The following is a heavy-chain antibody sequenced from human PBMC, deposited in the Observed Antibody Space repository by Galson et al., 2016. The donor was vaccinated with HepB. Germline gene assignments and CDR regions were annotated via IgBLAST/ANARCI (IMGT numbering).Heavy chain of an antibody. V-gene: IGHV3-64D*08. CDR1: GFTFSVYA. Sequence: SLRLSCAASGFTFSVYAMHWVRLAPGKRLEYASSIGGNGGRTYYADSVKGRFTISRDNSKTTLSLQISSLRAEDTAVYYGVKDLTRSSYFYDSSVYYYGDYWGQGTLVTVSS. CDR2: IGGNGGRT. D-gene: IGHD3-22*01. J-gene: IGHJ4*02. CDR3: VKDLTRSSYFYDSSVYYYGDY.